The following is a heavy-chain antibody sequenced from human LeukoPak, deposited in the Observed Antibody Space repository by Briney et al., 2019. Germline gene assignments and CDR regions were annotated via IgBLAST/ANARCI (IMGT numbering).Heavy chain of an antibody. V-gene: IGHV3-7*01. CDR2: IKKDGSEK. Sequence: GGSLTLSCAASEFIFSGYWMNWVRQAPGKGLEWVANIKKDGSEKQYVDSVRGRFTISRDNAKNSLYLQMNSLRVEDTAVYYCARDGFVGAADYWGQGTLVTVSS. J-gene: IGHJ4*02. CDR3: ARDGFVGAADY. D-gene: IGHD6-13*01. CDR1: EFIFSGYW.